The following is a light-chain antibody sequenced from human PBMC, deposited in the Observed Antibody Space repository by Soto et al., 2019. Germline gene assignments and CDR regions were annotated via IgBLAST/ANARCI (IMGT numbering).Light chain of an antibody. V-gene: IGLV1-47*01. J-gene: IGLJ2*01. CDR2: RNN. Sequence: QSVLTQPPSASGTPGQRVTISCSGSSSNIGSNYVYWYQQLPGTAPKLLIYRNNQRPSGVPDRFSGSKSGTSASLAISGLRSEDEADYYCAAWDDSLPVFGGGTKLTVL. CDR3: AAWDDSLPV. CDR1: SSNIGSNY.